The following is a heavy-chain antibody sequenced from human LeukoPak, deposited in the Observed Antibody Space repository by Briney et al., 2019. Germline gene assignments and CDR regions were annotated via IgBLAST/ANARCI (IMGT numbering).Heavy chain of an antibody. Sequence: GGSLRLSCGVSGLTFSNFAMTGVPRTPGVGLEGGATLDGPSGRTWYADSVGGRFTVSRDNFQATSYLEMNSLRADDTAESSCAKDGDVRVQNYYWPLDTWGKGTTVTVSS. CDR2: LDGPSGRT. D-gene: IGHD1-26*01. CDR3: AKDGDVRVQNYYWPLDT. V-gene: IGHV3-23*01. CDR1: GLTFSNFA. J-gene: IGHJ6*04.